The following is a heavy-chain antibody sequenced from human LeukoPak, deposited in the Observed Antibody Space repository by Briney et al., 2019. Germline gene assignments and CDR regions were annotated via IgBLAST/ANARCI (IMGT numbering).Heavy chain of an antibody. CDR3: ARVSSLRIWDY. V-gene: IGHV1-2*02. CDR2: INPNSGGT. J-gene: IGHJ4*02. D-gene: IGHD1-14*01. CDR1: GYTLTGYY. Sequence: ASVKVSCKASGYTLTGYYIHWVRQAPGHRLEWMGWINPNSGGTNYAQKFQGRVTMTRDTSISTAYMELSRLRSDDTAVYYCARVSSLRIWDYWGQGTLVTVSS.